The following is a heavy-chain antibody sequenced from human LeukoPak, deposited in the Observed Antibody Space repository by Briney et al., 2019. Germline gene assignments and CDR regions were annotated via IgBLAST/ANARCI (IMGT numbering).Heavy chain of an antibody. CDR1: GFTFSDYP. D-gene: IGHD5-24*01. J-gene: IGHJ3*01. CDR2: ISSNGGNT. V-gene: IGHV3-64D*06. CDR3: VKDLDDYPPSDAFDL. Sequence: PGGSLRLSCSASGFTFSDYPMHWVRQAPGKGLESVSTISSNGGNTHYADSVKGRFTISRDNSKNTLYLQMSSLRAEDTAVYYCVKDLDDYPPSDAFDLWGQGTMVTVSS.